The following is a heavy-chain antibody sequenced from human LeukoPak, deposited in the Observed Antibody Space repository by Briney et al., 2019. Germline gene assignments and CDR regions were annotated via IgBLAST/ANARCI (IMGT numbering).Heavy chain of an antibody. CDR3: ARHVRSVAGTESWFDP. CDR1: GYSFTTYW. D-gene: IGHD6-19*01. V-gene: IGHV5-51*01. Sequence: GESLKISCKGSGYSFTTYWIGWVRQMPGKGLEWMGVIYPGESNTRYSPSFQGQVTISAAKSISTAYLQWSSLKASDTAMYYCARHVRSVAGTESWFDPWGQGTLVTVSS. CDR2: IYPGESNT. J-gene: IGHJ5*02.